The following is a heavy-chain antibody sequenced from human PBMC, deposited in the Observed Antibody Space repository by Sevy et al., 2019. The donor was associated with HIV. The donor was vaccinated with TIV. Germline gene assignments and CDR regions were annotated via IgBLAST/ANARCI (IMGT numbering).Heavy chain of an antibody. CDR3: ARGLQAGSYRAYYYYYYGMDV. D-gene: IGHD1-26*01. J-gene: IGHJ6*02. V-gene: IGHV3-33*01. CDR2: IWYDGSNK. CDR1: GFTFGDYA. Sequence: GGSLRLSCTASGFTFGDYAMSWVRQAPGKGLEWVAVIWYDGSNKYYADSVKGRFTISRDNSKNTLYLQMNSLRAEDTAVYYCARGLQAGSYRAYYYYYYGMDVWGQGTTVTVSS.